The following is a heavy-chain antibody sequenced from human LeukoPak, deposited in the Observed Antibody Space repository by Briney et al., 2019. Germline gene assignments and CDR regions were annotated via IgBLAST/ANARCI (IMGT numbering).Heavy chain of an antibody. V-gene: IGHV4-59*08. CDR3: ARQGPDAFFDY. CDR1: GDSISSYD. CDR2: IYYSGST. J-gene: IGHJ4*02. Sequence: PSETLSLTCTVSGDSISSYDWSRIRQPPGKGLEWIGYIYYSGSTNYNPSLKSRVTISVDTSKNQFSLKLSSVTAADTAVYYCARQGPDAFFDYWGQGTLVTVSS.